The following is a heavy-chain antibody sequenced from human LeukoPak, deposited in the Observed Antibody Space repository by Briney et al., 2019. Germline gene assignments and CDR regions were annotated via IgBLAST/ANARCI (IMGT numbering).Heavy chain of an antibody. CDR3: VRDGSSWGNFDY. CDR1: GFTFNSFA. CDR2: ISGSGSTT. V-gene: IGHV3-23*01. D-gene: IGHD7-27*01. Sequence: GGSLRLSCVASGFTFNSFAMTWVRQAPGKGLEWVSTISGSGSTTYYAHSVKGRFTISRDNAKNSLYLQMNSLRTEDTAVYYCVRDGSSWGNFDYWGQGTLVSVSS. J-gene: IGHJ4*02.